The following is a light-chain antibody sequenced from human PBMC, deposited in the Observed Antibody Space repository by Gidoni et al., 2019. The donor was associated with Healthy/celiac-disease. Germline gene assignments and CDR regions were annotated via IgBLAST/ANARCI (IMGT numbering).Light chain of an antibody. CDR2: EGS. CDR1: SIDVGSYNL. Sequence: QSALTQPASVFGSPGQSITISCTGTSIDVGSYNLVSWYQQHPGKAPKLMIYEGSKRPSGGSNRFSGSKSGNTASLTIAGLQAEDEADYYCCSYAGSSTFEVFGGGTKLTVL. V-gene: IGLV2-23*03. CDR3: CSYAGSSTFEV. J-gene: IGLJ3*02.